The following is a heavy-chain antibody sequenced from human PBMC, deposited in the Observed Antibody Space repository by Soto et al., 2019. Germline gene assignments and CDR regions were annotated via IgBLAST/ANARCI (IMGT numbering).Heavy chain of an antibody. D-gene: IGHD2-2*01. CDR1: GGSLSAYY. Sequence: QVQLQQWGAGLLKPSETLSLTCAVYGGSLSAYYWSWIRQPPGKGLEWIGEINPSGTTNYNPSLKSRVTISVDTSKKQFSLKLSSVTAADTAVYHCALAPAGHILHGGQGTLVTVSS. J-gene: IGHJ1*01. CDR3: ALAPAGHILH. V-gene: IGHV4-34*01. CDR2: INPSGTT.